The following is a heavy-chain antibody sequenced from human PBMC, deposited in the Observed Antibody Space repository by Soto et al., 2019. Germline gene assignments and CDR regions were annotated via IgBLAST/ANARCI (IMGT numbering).Heavy chain of an antibody. J-gene: IGHJ4*02. CDR3: AKNWDTTSSSSSH. V-gene: IGHV3-23*01. CDR2: ISGSGGST. Sequence: GGSLRLSCAASGFTFSNYGMRWVRQAPGKGLEWVAAISGSGGSTYYADSVKGRFTISRDNSKNTLYLQMNSLRAEDTAVYYCAKNWDTTSSSSSHWGQGTLVTVSS. D-gene: IGHD6-6*01. CDR1: GFTFSNYG.